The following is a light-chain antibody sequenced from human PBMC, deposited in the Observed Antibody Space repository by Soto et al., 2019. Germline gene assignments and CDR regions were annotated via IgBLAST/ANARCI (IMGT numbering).Light chain of an antibody. CDR2: ASS. CDR3: ATWDDRLNGYV. CDR1: SSDVGGYNY. J-gene: IGLJ1*01. Sequence: QSALTQPASVSGSPGQSITISCTGTSSDVGGYNYVSWYQHHAGKAPRLMIYASSNRPSGVSHRFSGSRSGNTASLTISGLQSEDEADYYCATWDDRLNGYVFGSGTKLTVL. V-gene: IGLV2-14*01.